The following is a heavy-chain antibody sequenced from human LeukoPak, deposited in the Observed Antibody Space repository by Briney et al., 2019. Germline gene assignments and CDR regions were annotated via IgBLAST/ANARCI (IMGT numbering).Heavy chain of an antibody. CDR2: IYHSGST. CDR3: ARHHPTVKIYYFDY. D-gene: IGHD4-11*01. Sequence: SETLSLTCTVSGYSISSGYYWGWIRQPPGKGLEWIGSIYHSGSTYYNPSLKSRVTISVDTSKNQFSLKLSSVTAADTAVYYCARHHPTVKIYYFDYWGQGTLVTVSS. CDR1: GYSISSGYY. V-gene: IGHV4-38-2*02. J-gene: IGHJ4*02.